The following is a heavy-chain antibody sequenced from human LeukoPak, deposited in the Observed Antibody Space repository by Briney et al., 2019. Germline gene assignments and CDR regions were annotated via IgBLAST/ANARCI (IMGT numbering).Heavy chain of an antibody. V-gene: IGHV1-24*01. CDR3: ATGIDDSSEGTWFDP. D-gene: IGHD3-22*01. CDR1: GYTLTELS. J-gene: IGHJ5*02. Sequence: ASVKVSCKVSGYTLTELSMHWVRQAPGKGLEWMGGFDPEDGETIYAQKFQGRVTMTEDTSTDTAYMELSSLRSVDTAVYYCATGIDDSSEGTWFDPWGQGTLVTVSS. CDR2: FDPEDGET.